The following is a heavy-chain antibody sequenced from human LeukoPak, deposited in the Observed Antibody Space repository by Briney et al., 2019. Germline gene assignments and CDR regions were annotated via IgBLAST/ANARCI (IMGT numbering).Heavy chain of an antibody. Sequence: GGSLRLSCAASGFTFSSYSMNWVRQAPGKGLEWVAVIWNDGSNKYYADSVKGRFTISRDNSKNTLYLQMNSLRAEDTAVYYCARRGLGTYYFDYWGQGTLVTVSS. CDR3: ARRGLGTYYFDY. V-gene: IGHV3-33*08. D-gene: IGHD1-26*01. CDR1: GFTFSSYS. J-gene: IGHJ4*02. CDR2: IWNDGSNK.